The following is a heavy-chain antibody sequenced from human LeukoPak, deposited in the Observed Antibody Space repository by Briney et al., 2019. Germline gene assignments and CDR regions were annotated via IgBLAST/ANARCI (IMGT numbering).Heavy chain of an antibody. CDR2: MNPNSGNT. J-gene: IGHJ6*03. D-gene: IGHD3-10*01. CDR3: ARDMWEVRGVIDYYYYYMDV. V-gene: IGHV1-8*01. CDR1: GYTFTSYD. Sequence: ASVKVFCKASGYTFTSYDINWVRQATGQGLEWMGWMNPNSGNTGYAQKFQGRVTMTRNTSISTAYMELSSLRSEDTAVYYCARDMWEVRGVIDYYYYYMDVWGKGTTVTVSS.